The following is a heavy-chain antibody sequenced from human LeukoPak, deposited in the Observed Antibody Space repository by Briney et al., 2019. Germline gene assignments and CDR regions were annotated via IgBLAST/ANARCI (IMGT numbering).Heavy chain of an antibody. J-gene: IGHJ4*02. CDR1: GGSISTYY. Sequence: SETLSLTCTVSGGSISTYYWSWIRQPAGKGLEWIGRIHTSGSTDYNPSLESRVTMSVDTSRNQFSLKLSSVTAADTAVHYCAREGSMTARPFVSIDYWGQGTLVTVSS. V-gene: IGHV4-4*07. CDR2: IHTSGST. D-gene: IGHD6-6*01. CDR3: AREGSMTARPFVSIDY.